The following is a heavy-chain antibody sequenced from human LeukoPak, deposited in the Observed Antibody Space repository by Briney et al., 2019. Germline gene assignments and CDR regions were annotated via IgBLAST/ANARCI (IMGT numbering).Heavy chain of an antibody. J-gene: IGHJ6*02. CDR2: LSGSGGST. V-gene: IGHV3-23*01. CDR1: GFTFTSYA. Sequence: GGSLRLSCAASGFTFTSYAMSWVRQAPGKGLEWVSGLSGSGGSTYYGDSVKGRFTISRDNSKNTLYLQMNSLRAEDTAVYYCAKAAATSPYYYYYGMDVWGQGTTVTVSS. D-gene: IGHD2-15*01. CDR3: AKAAATSPYYYYYGMDV.